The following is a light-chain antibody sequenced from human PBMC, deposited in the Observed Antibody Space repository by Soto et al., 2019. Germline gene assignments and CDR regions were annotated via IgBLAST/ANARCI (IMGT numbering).Light chain of an antibody. J-gene: IGKJ1*01. V-gene: IGKV1-5*01. CDR3: QHYCGMWT. CDR1: QSISNR. Sequence: DIQMTQSPSTLSASVGDRVTIACRASQSISNRLAWYQQKPGKAPKVLIYDASSLESGVPSRFSGSGSGTEFILTISSLQPDDFASYCCQHYCGMWTFGPGTKVEIX. CDR2: DAS.